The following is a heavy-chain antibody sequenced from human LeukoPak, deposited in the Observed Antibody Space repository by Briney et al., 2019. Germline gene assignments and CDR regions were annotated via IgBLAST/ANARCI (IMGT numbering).Heavy chain of an antibody. D-gene: IGHD1-1*01. Sequence: SQTLFLTCTVSGGSISSGNYYWTWIRQPAGKGLEWIGRIYASGSTNYNPSLKSRVTISVDTSKNHFSLKLTSVTAADTAVYYCARDISRWNELDSWGQGTLVTVSS. CDR3: ARDISRWNELDS. CDR1: GGSISSGNYY. CDR2: IYASGST. J-gene: IGHJ4*02. V-gene: IGHV4-61*02.